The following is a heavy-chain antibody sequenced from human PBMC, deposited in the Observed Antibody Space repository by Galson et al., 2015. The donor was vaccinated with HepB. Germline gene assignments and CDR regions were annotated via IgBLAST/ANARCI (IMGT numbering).Heavy chain of an antibody. Sequence: SLRLSCAASGFTFSDYYMSWIRQAPGKGLEWVSYISSSGSTIYYADSVKGRFTISRDNAKNSLYLQMNSLRAEDTAVYYCVGYYYDSSGYRDAFDIWGQGTMVTVSS. CDR3: VGYYYDSSGYRDAFDI. CDR2: ISSSGSTI. D-gene: IGHD3-22*01. V-gene: IGHV3-11*01. CDR1: GFTFSDYY. J-gene: IGHJ3*02.